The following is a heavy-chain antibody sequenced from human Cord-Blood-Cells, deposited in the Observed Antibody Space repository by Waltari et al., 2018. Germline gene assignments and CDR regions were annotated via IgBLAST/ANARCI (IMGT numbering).Heavy chain of an antibody. D-gene: IGHD6-13*01. CDR2: INPRGGST. J-gene: IGHJ3*02. CDR3: ARDEVVAAAAHYDAFDI. CDR1: GYTFTSYY. Sequence: QVQLVQSGAEVKKPGASVKVSCKASGYTFTSYYMHWVRQAPGQGLEWMGIINPRGGSTSYAQKFQGRVTMTRDTSTSTVYMELSSLRSEDTAVYYCARDEVVAAAAHYDAFDIWGQGTMVTVSS. V-gene: IGHV1-46*01.